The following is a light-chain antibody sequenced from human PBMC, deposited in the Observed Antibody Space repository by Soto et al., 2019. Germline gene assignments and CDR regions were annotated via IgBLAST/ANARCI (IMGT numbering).Light chain of an antibody. CDR1: NIESKS. CDR3: QVWDSTNEHEAI. Sequence: SYELTQPPSLSVAPGQTVRISCEEDNIESKSVHWYQQMPGQAPVLVVFDDTDRPSGVPERFSGSNSGNTATLTISRVEAGDEADYYCQVWDSTNEHEAIFGGGTKLTVL. V-gene: IGLV3-21*02. J-gene: IGLJ2*01. CDR2: DDT.